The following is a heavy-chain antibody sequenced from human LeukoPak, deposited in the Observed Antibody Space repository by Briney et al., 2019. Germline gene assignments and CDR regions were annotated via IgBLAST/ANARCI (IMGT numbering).Heavy chain of an antibody. CDR3: ARQTEEYYDILTGYYMTSPPFDY. J-gene: IGHJ4*02. CDR1: GGSISSSDYY. V-gene: IGHV4-39*01. D-gene: IGHD3-9*01. Sequence: PSETLSLTCTVSGGSISSSDYYWGWIRQPPGKGLEWIGSIYYSGSTYYNPSLKSRVTISVDTSKNQFSLKLSSVTAADTAVYYCARQTEEYYDILTGYYMTSPPFDYWGQGTLVTVSS. CDR2: IYYSGST.